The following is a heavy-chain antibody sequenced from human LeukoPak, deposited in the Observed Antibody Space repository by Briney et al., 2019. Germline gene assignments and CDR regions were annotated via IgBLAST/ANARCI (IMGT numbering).Heavy chain of an antibody. CDR2: INPNSGGT. V-gene: IGHV1-2*02. J-gene: IGHJ4*02. Sequence: ASVKVSCKASGYTFTGYNMHWVRQAPGQGLEWMGWINPNSGGTNYAQKFQGRVTMTRDTSISTAYMELSRLRSDDTAVYYCARLSGIAAAVGYWGQGTLVTVSS. D-gene: IGHD6-13*01. CDR3: ARLSGIAAAVGY. CDR1: GYTFTGYN.